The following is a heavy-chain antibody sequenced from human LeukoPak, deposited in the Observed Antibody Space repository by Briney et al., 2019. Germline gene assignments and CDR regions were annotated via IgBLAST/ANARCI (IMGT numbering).Heavy chain of an antibody. Sequence: GGSLRLSCAASGFTFSSYAMSWVRQAPGKGLEWVGRIQSKTDGGTTEYAAPVKGRFTISRDDSKTTLYLQMNSLKTEDTAVYYCATLTVRGVINIWGQGTLVTVSS. J-gene: IGHJ4*02. CDR1: GFTFSSYA. CDR2: IQSKTDGGTT. V-gene: IGHV3-15*01. D-gene: IGHD3-10*01. CDR3: ATLTVRGVINI.